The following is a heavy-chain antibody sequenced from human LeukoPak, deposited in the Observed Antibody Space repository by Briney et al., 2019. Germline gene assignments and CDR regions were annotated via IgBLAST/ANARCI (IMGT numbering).Heavy chain of an antibody. V-gene: IGHV3-7*03. CDR3: ARRSGIAVAGAFDY. CDR2: IKDDGSAK. CDR1: GFTFSSYG. Sequence: GGSLRLSCAASGFTFSSYGMHWVRQAPGKGLEWVANIKDDGSAKYYVDSVKGRFTISRDNSKNTLYLQMNSLRAEDTAVYYCARRSGIAVAGAFDYWGQGTLVTVSS. D-gene: IGHD6-19*01. J-gene: IGHJ4*02.